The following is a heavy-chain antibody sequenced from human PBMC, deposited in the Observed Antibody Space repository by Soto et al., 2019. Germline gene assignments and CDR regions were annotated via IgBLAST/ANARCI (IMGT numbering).Heavy chain of an antibody. Sequence: EVRLVESGGGLVQPGESLRLSCVASGFTFSTFWMSWVRQAPGKGLEWVANIKGDGSEKRNVDSVKGRLTISRENAKNLVYLQMNSLRVEDTALYYCGRDEVRNGVGVWGQGTMVTVSS. J-gene: IGHJ6*02. CDR2: IKGDGSEK. CDR3: GRDEVRNGVGV. V-gene: IGHV3-7*01. CDR1: GFTFSTFW.